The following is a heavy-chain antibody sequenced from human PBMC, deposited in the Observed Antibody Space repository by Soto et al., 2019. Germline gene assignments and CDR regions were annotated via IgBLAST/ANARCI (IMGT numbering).Heavy chain of an antibody. CDR2: IKQDGSEK. CDR3: ASGDRPRRYYDVWSGYYSAGAFDI. CDR1: GFTFSSYW. D-gene: IGHD3-3*01. J-gene: IGHJ3*02. V-gene: IGHV3-7*01. Sequence: EVQLVESGGGLVQPGGSLRLSCAASGFTFSSYWMSWVRQAPGKGLEWVANIKQDGSEKYYVDSVKGRFTISRDNAKNSLYLQMNSLRAEDTAVYYCASGDRPRRYYDVWSGYYSAGAFDIWGQGTMVTVSS.